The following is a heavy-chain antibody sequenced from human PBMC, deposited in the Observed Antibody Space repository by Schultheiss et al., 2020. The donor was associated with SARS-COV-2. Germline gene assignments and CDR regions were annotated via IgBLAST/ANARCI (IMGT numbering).Heavy chain of an antibody. CDR1: GFTFSSYS. CDR2: ISSSSSYI. Sequence: GGSLRLSCAASGFTFSSYSMNWVRQAPGKGLEWVSSISSSSSYIYYADSVKGRFTISRDNAKNSLYLQMNSLRAEDTAVYYCARDTPCSSGYHCYYYGMDVWGQGTTVTVSS. CDR3: ARDTPCSSGYHCYYYGMDV. J-gene: IGHJ6*02. V-gene: IGHV3-21*01. D-gene: IGHD3-22*01.